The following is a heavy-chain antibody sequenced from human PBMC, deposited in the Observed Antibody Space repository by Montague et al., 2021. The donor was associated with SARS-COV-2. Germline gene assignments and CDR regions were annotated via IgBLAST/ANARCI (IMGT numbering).Heavy chain of an antibody. CDR1: GAPLTAGTYH. D-gene: IGHD5-18*01. CDR2: IFHSGSS. V-gene: IGHV4-39*02. Sequence: SETLSLTCTVSGAPLTAGTYHWAWLPQPPGQGLYWNGNIFHSGSSSYNPSLKSPVTMSVDTSKKHFSLRLSSVTAADTAVYYCASLTLMALWLSGYYFDSWGQGTLVTVSS. J-gene: IGHJ4*02. CDR3: ASLTLMALWLSGYYFDS.